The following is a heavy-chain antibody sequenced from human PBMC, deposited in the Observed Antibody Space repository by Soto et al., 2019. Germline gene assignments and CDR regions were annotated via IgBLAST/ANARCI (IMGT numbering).Heavy chain of an antibody. V-gene: IGHV3-30-3*01. CDR3: ARGGYGGLLVDY. D-gene: IGHD4-17*01. Sequence: LRLSCAASGFTFISYAMHGVRQAPGKGLEWVAVISYDGSNKYYADSVKGRFTISRDNSKKTLYLQMNSLRAEDTAVYYCARGGYGGLLVDYWGQGIRVTVSS. CDR1: GFTFISYA. J-gene: IGHJ4*02. CDR2: ISYDGSNK.